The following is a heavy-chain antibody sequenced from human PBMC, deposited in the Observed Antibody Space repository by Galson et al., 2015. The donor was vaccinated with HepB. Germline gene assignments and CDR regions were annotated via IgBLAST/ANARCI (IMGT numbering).Heavy chain of an antibody. CDR3: AKDQERYFDWSGIVYGMDV. J-gene: IGHJ6*02. V-gene: IGHV3-30*18. CDR2: ISYDGSNK. CDR1: GFTFSSYG. Sequence: SLRLSCAASGFTFSSYGMHWVRQAPGKGLEWVAVISYDGSNKYYADSVKGRFTISRDNSKNTLYLQMNSLRAEDTAVYYCAKDQERYFDWSGIVYGMDVWGQGTTVTVSS. D-gene: IGHD3-9*01.